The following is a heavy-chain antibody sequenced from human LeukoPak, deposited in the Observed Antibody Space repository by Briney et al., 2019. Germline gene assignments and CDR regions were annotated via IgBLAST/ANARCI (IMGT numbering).Heavy chain of an antibody. CDR1: GGSISSYY. CDR2: IYYSGST. CDR3: ARLGDPLIWFDP. J-gene: IGHJ5*02. V-gene: IGHV4-39*01. Sequence: PSETLSLTCTVSGGSISSYYWGWIRQPPGKGLEWIGSIYYSGSTYYNPSLKSRVTISVDTSKNQFSLKLSSVTAADTAVYYCARLGDPLIWFDPWGQGTLVTVSS. D-gene: IGHD3-16*01.